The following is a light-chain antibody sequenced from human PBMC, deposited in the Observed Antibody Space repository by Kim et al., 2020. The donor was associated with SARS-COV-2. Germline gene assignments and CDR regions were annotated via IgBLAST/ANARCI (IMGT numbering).Light chain of an antibody. CDR1: GLRRNY. CDR3: NTRDSSGNHLV. J-gene: IGLJ2*01. CDR2: DKN. V-gene: IGLV3-19*01. Sequence: GQKVRITCQGDGLRRNYESWYQQKPREAAVIVIYDKNNRPSEIPDGFSGSSSGNTASLTITGAQAEDDADYYCNTRDSSGNHLVFGGGTQLTVL.